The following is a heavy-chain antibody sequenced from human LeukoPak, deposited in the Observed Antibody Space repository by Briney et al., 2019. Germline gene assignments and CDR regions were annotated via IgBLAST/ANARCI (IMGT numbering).Heavy chain of an antibody. CDR1: GFTFSNYW. Sequence: GGSLRLSCAASGFTFSNYWMNWVRQAPGKGLEWVANIKQDGNEKYYVDSVRGRFTISRDNARNSVSLQMDSLRAEDTAVYYCASLEMTTIFTYDFWGRGTLVTVSS. D-gene: IGHD5-24*01. CDR2: IKQDGNEK. J-gene: IGHJ4*02. CDR3: ASLEMTTIFTYDF. V-gene: IGHV3-7*01.